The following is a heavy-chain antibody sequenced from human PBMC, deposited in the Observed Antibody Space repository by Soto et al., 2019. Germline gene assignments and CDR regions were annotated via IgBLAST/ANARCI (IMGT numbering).Heavy chain of an antibody. Sequence: QVQLVQSGAEVKKPGSSVNVSCKASGGTFSSYTISWVRQAPVQGLEWMGRIIPILGIANYAQKFQGRVTITADKSTSTAYMELSSLRSEDTAVYYCARSTIGGYDYWGQGTLVTVSS. D-gene: IGHD3-10*01. V-gene: IGHV1-69*02. CDR3: ARSTIGGYDY. J-gene: IGHJ4*02. CDR2: IIPILGIA. CDR1: GGTFSSYT.